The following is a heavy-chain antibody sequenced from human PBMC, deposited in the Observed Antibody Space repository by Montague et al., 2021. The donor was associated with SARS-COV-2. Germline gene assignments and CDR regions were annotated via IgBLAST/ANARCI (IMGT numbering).Heavy chain of an antibody. Sequence: SLRLSCAASGFTFSYYDMNWVRQAPGKGPEGISYISTSAYTTSYAGSVKGRFTISRDNGKNSLYLQMNSLRVEDTAVYYCTRDYRSVVGDGLDIWGQGTKVTVSS. CDR1: GFTFSYYD. J-gene: IGHJ3*02. CDR3: TRDYRSVVGDGLDI. D-gene: IGHD3-16*02. CDR2: ISTSAYTT. V-gene: IGHV3-48*03.